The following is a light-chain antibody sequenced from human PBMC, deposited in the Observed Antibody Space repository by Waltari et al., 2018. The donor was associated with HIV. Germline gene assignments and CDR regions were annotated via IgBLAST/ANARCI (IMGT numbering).Light chain of an antibody. CDR1: TIDFGLYNF. V-gene: IGLV2-14*01. CDR3: TSFTSNDTVI. Sequence: QAALTQPASVSGSPGQSITIPCTGSTIDFGLYNFISWYQQHPGGGPSVIISEVFRRSSGVSIRCSDSKTGNTASMPSSWLQTEDEADYYWTSFTSNDTVIVGGGTKVTVL. J-gene: IGLJ2*01. CDR2: EVF.